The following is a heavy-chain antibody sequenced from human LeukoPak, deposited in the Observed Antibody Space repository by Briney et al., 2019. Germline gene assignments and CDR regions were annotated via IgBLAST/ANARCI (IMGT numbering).Heavy chain of an antibody. V-gene: IGHV3-33*01. CDR1: GFTFNTFA. J-gene: IGHJ5*02. Sequence: GGSLRLSCAASGFTFNTFAMHWVRQAPGKGVEWVALIWYDGSKQYYADSVKGRFTISRDNSKNTLSLQMTSLRAEDTAMYYCARDFCSSSACSMFDPWGQGTLVTVSS. D-gene: IGHD2-2*01. CDR3: ARDFCSSSACSMFDP. CDR2: IWYDGSKQ.